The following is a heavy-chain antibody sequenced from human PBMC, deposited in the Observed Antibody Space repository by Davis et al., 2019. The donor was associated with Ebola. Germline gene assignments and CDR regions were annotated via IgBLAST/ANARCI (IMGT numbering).Heavy chain of an antibody. J-gene: IGHJ6*02. CDR2: INHSGST. CDR1: GGSFSGYY. V-gene: IGHV4-34*01. Sequence: MPSETLSLTCAVYGGSFSGYYWSWIRQPPGKGLEWIGEINHSGSTNYNPSLKSRVTISVDMSKNQFSLKLSSVTAADTAVYYCARGTIFGVVKYYYYGMDVWGQGTTVTVSS. D-gene: IGHD3-3*01. CDR3: ARGTIFGVVKYYYYGMDV.